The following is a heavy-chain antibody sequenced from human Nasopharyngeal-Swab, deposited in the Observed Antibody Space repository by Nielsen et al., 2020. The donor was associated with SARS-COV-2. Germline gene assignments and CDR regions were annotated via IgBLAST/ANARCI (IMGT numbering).Heavy chain of an antibody. J-gene: IGHJ4*02. V-gene: IGHV3-49*04. CDR1: GFTFGAYG. CDR3: TRESCDGGNCYWGDYFDY. CDR2: TRKKDFGGTT. Sequence: GESLKIPCAASGFTFGAYGMSWVRQAPGKGLEWVGFTRKKDFGGTTEYAASMKGRFSISRDDSKSSAYLQINSLKTEDTAVYYCTRESCDGGNCYWGDYFDYWGQGTLVTVSS. D-gene: IGHD2-15*01.